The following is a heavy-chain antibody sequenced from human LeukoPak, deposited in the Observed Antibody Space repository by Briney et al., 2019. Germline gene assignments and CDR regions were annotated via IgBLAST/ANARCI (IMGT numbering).Heavy chain of an antibody. CDR2: ITGSGGNT. Sequence: GGSLRLSCAASGFTFSNYAMSWVRQAPGKGLEWVSAITGSGGNTYYADSVRGRFTISRDNSKNTVFLQMNSLRAEDTAVYYCAKWGDYDVLTGYYVSDYWGQGTLVTVSS. J-gene: IGHJ4*02. CDR3: AKWGDYDVLTGYYVSDY. V-gene: IGHV3-23*01. D-gene: IGHD3-9*01. CDR1: GFTFSNYA.